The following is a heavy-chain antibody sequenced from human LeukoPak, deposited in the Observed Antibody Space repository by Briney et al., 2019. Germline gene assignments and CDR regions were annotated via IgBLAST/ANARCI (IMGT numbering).Heavy chain of an antibody. J-gene: IGHJ6*02. Sequence: GASVKVSCKASGYTFTSYDINWVRQATGQGLEWMGWMNPNSGNTGYAQKFQGRVTMTRNTSISTAYMELSSLRSEDTAVYYCARVPGVYYDFWSGYARYGMDVWGQGTTVTVSS. CDR2: MNPNSGNT. CDR3: ARVPGVYYDFWSGYARYGMDV. CDR1: GYTFTSYD. V-gene: IGHV1-8*01. D-gene: IGHD3-3*01.